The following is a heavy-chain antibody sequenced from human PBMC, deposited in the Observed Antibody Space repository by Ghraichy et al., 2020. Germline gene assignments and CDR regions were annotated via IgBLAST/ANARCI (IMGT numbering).Heavy chain of an antibody. Sequence: GGSLRLSCAASGLTVGSNYMSWVRQAPGKGLEWVSLIYSGGGTYYADSVKGRFTISRDNSKNTLYLQMNSLRAEDTAVYYCARARPAGICDYWGQGTLVTVSS. CDR1: GLTVGSNY. CDR2: IYSGGGT. CDR3: ARARPAGICDY. V-gene: IGHV3-53*01. D-gene: IGHD1-26*01. J-gene: IGHJ4*02.